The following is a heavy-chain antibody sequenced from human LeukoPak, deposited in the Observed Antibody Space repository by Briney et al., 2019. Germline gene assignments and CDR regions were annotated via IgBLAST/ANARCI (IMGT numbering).Heavy chain of an antibody. D-gene: IGHD4-23*01. J-gene: IGHJ4*02. Sequence: ASVKVSCMASGYSFTGYFMHWVRQAPGQGLEWMGWIRPKSGDTKSAQKFQGRVTVTTDTTISTAFLELSRLTSDDTAVYYCARGLSGTGNPHFDSWGQGTLVTVSS. CDR3: ARGLSGTGNPHFDS. CDR2: IRPKSGDT. CDR1: GYSFTGYF. V-gene: IGHV1-2*02.